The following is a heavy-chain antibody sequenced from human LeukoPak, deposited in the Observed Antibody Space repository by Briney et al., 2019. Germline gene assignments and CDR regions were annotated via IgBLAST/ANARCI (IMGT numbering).Heavy chain of an antibody. J-gene: IGHJ4*02. Sequence: PGGSLRLSCAASGFTFSDYWMHWVRQAPEKGLEWVANINQDGSEKYYVDSVKGRFTISRDNAKNSLYLQTNSLRAEDTAVYYCARALGAYASFWGQGTLVIVSS. V-gene: IGHV3-7*03. CDR1: GFTFSDYW. CDR2: INQDGSEK. CDR3: ARALGAYASF. D-gene: IGHD5-12*01.